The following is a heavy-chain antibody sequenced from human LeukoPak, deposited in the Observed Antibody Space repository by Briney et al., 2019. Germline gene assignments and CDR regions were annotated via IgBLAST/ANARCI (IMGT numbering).Heavy chain of an antibody. CDR3: AKGITFGGVIVMGFDY. J-gene: IGHJ4*02. Sequence: GGSLRLSCAASGFTFSSYGMSWVRQAPGKGLEWVSAISGSGGSTYYADSVKGRFTISRDNSKNTLYLQMNSLRAEDTAVYYCAKGITFGGVIVMGFDYWGQGTLVTVSS. V-gene: IGHV3-23*01. D-gene: IGHD3-16*02. CDR2: ISGSGGST. CDR1: GFTFSSYG.